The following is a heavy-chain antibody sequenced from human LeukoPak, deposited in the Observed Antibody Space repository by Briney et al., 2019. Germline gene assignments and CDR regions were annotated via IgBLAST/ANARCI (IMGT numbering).Heavy chain of an antibody. CDR1: GFTFSSYA. D-gene: IGHD2-15*01. CDR2: ISGSGGST. V-gene: IGHV3-23*01. CDR3: AKVKDIVVVVAARYLLDY. J-gene: IGHJ4*02. Sequence: PGGSLRLSCAASGFTFSSYAMSWVRQAPGKGLEWVSAISGSGGSTYYADSVKGRFTISRDNSKNTLYLQMNSLGAEDTAVYYCAKVKDIVVVVAARYLLDYWGQGTLVTVSS.